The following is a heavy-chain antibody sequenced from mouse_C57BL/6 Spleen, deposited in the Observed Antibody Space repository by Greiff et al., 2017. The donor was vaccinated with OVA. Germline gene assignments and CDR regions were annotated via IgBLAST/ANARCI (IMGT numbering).Heavy chain of an antibody. D-gene: IGHD2-4*01. J-gene: IGHJ4*01. CDR1: GFSLTSYG. CDR3: ARQGGDYGYAMDY. Sequence: VQLQQSGPGLVAPSQSLSITCTVSGFSLTSYGVHWVRQPPGKGLEWLVVIWSDGSTTYNSALKSRLSISKDNSKSQVFLKMNSLQTDDTAMYYCARQGGDYGYAMDYWGQGTSVTVSS. V-gene: IGHV2-6-1*01. CDR2: IWSDGST.